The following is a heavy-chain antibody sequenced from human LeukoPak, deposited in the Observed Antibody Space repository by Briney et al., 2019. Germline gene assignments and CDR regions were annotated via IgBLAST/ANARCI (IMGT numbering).Heavy chain of an antibody. CDR3: ARVNIVVVVAAPTGYFDY. CDR2: ISAYNGNT. J-gene: IGHJ4*02. CDR1: GYTFTSYG. Sequence: GASVKVSCKASGYTFTSYGISWVRQAPGQGLEWMGWISAYNGNTNYAQKLQGRVTMTTDTSTSTAYMELRSLRSDDTAVYYCARVNIVVVVAAPTGYFDYWGQGTLVTVSS. V-gene: IGHV1-18*01. D-gene: IGHD2-15*01.